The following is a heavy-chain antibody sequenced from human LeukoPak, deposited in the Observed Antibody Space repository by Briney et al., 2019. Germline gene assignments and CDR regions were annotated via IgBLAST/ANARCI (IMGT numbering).Heavy chain of an antibody. D-gene: IGHD4-17*01. CDR3: ARGALRVNDAFDI. V-gene: IGHV4-4*07. CDR2: IYTSGST. Sequence: SETLSLTCTVSGGSISSYYWSWLRQPAGKGLEWIGRIYTSGSTNYNPSLKSRVTMSVDTSKNQFSLKLSSVTAADTAVYYCARGALRVNDAFDIWGQGTMVTVSS. CDR1: GGSISSYY. J-gene: IGHJ3*02.